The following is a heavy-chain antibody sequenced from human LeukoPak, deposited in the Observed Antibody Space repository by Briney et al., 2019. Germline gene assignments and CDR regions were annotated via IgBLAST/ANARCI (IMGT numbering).Heavy chain of an antibody. CDR3: ARLRSGSYLDY. D-gene: IGHD1-26*01. J-gene: IGHJ4*02. CDR2: IYYSGST. CDR1: GGSTSSYY. V-gene: IGHV4-59*08. Sequence: SETLSLTCTVSGGSTSSYYWSWIRQPPGKGLEWIGYIYYSGSTNYNPSLKSRVTISVDTSKNQFSLKLSSVTAADTAVYYCARLRSGSYLDYWGQGTLVTVSS.